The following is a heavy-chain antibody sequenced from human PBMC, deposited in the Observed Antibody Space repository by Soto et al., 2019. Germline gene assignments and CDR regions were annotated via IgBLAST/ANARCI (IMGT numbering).Heavy chain of an antibody. CDR2: ISWDSRSV. J-gene: IGHJ4*02. CDR1: GFTFEDYA. Sequence: GGSLRLSCAVSGFTFEDYAMHWVRQAPGKGLEWVSGISWDSRSVAYADSVKGRFTISRDNAENSLHLQMNSLRAEDTAVYYCAKQRAGYGSGSDTFYFDFWGQGTLVTVSS. V-gene: IGHV3-9*01. D-gene: IGHD3-10*01. CDR3: AKQRAGYGSGSDTFYFDF.